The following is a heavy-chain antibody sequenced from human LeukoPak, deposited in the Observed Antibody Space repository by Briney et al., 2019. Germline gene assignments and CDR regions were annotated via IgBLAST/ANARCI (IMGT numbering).Heavy chain of an antibody. CDR1: GFTVSSYG. D-gene: IGHD6-13*01. V-gene: IGHV3-30*04. J-gene: IGHJ4*02. Sequence: PGRSLRLSCAASGFTVSSYGMRWVRQAPGKGLEWVAVISYDGSKKYYADSVKGRFTISRDNSKNTLYLQMNSLRAEDTAVYYCATAAAGTSYWGQGTLVTVSS. CDR3: ATAAAGTSY. CDR2: ISYDGSKK.